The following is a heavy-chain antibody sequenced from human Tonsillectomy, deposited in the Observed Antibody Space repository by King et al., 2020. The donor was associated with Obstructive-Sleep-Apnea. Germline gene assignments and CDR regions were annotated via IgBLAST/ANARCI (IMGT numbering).Heavy chain of an antibody. Sequence: QLVQSGGDVKKPGASVKLSCKASGDTFTNYGINWVRQAPGQGLEWMGWISVYSGYTNYAQSFQGRVTMTTDTSTHTAYMQLRGLTSGDTALYFCARSPDDDSRAPPTFHGWGQGARVTV. CDR3: ARSPDDDSRAPPTFHG. CDR1: GDTFTNYG. D-gene: IGHD3-22*01. J-gene: IGHJ3*01. CDR2: ISVYSGYT. V-gene: IGHV1-18*04.